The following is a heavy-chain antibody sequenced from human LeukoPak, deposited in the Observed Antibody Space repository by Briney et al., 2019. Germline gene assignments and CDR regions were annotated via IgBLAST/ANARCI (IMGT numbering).Heavy chain of an antibody. Sequence: SVKVSYKASGGTFSSYAISWVRQAPGQGLEWMGGIIPIFGTANYAQKFQGRVTITADESTSTAYMELSSLRSEDTAVYYCARSTTGTYHDAFDIWGQGTMVTVSS. D-gene: IGHD1-1*01. CDR2: IIPIFGTA. CDR1: GGTFSSYA. CDR3: ARSTTGTYHDAFDI. J-gene: IGHJ3*02. V-gene: IGHV1-69*13.